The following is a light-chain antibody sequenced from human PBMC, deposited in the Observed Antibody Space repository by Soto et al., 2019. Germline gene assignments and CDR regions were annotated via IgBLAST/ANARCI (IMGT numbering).Light chain of an antibody. CDR2: GAS. CDR3: QQYNNWLMLS. V-gene: IGKV3-15*01. Sequence: EIVMTQSPAILSVSPGERATLSCRASQSVSSNLAWYQQKPGQTPRLLIYGASTRATGIPARFSGSGSGTQFTLVLRSLQSEDFAIYYCQQYNNWLMLSFGGGTKVEIK. CDR1: QSVSSN. J-gene: IGKJ4*01.